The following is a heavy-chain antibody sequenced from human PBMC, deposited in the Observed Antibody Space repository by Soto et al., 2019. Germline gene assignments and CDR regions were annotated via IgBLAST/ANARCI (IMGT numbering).Heavy chain of an antibody. J-gene: IGHJ4*02. CDR2: IIPIFGTA. CDR3: ARDSLYDSSGSYDY. V-gene: IGHV1-69*13. CDR1: GVTFSSYA. D-gene: IGHD3-22*01. Sequence: GASVKVSCKASGVTFSSYAISWVRQAPGQGLEWMGGIIPIFGTANYAQKFQGRVTITADESTSTAYMELSSLRSEDTAVYYCARDSLYDSSGSYDYWGQGTLVTVSS.